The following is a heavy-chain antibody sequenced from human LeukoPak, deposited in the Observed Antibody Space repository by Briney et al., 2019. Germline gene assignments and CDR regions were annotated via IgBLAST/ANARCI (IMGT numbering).Heavy chain of an antibody. V-gene: IGHV3-23*01. J-gene: IGHJ4*02. D-gene: IGHD5-18*01. Sequence: GGSLRLYCAASGFTFSSYAMSWVRQAPGKGLEWVSAISGSGGSTYYADSVKGRFTISRDNSKNTLYLQMNSLRAEDTAVYYCAILLYSYGYFDYWGQGTLVTVSS. CDR3: AILLYSYGYFDY. CDR2: ISGSGGST. CDR1: GFTFSSYA.